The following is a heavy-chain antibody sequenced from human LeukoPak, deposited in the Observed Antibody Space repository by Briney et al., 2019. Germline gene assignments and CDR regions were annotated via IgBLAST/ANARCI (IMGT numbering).Heavy chain of an antibody. D-gene: IGHD1-26*01. CDR2: IYSDGSRT. CDR1: GFTFSSYW. V-gene: IGHV3-74*01. J-gene: IGHJ3*02. Sequence: GGSLRLSCAASGFTFSSYWMHWVRHGPGKGLVWVSRIYSDGSRTNNADSVKGRFTISGDNAKNTLYLQMNSLRAEDTAVYYCVRSGRGGAFDIWGQGTMVTVSS. CDR3: VRSGRGGAFDI.